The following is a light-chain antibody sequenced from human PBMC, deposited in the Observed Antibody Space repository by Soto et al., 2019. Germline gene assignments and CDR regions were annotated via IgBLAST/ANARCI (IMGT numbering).Light chain of an antibody. V-gene: IGKV1-12*01. CDR2: AAT. CDR3: QQANSFPLT. J-gene: IGKJ5*01. Sequence: DIQMTQSPSSVSASVGDRVTITCRASQGISSWLAWYQQKPGKAPKLLIHAATNLQSGGPSRISSSGSGTDCSLSIGSLKPKDIATYYCQQANSFPLTFCQGTRLEIK. CDR1: QGISSW.